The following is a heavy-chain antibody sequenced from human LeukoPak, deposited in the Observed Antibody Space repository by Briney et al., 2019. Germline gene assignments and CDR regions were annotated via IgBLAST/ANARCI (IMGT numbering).Heavy chain of an antibody. J-gene: IGHJ4*02. CDR1: GFTFRNFG. V-gene: IGHV3-33*01. D-gene: IGHD3-10*01. CDR3: ATILYGSGSYYPDY. CDR2: IWYDGSKK. Sequence: GRSLRLSCAASGFTFRNFGMHWVRQAPGKGLEWVAVIWYDGSKKYYADSVKGRFTISRDNSKNTLYLQMNSRRAEDTAVYYCATILYGSGSYYPDYWGQGTLVTVSS.